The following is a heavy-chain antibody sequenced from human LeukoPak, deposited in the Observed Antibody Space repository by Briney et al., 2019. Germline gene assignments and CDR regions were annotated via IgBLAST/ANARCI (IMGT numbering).Heavy chain of an antibody. CDR3: VSCSAPKDYYYYMDV. V-gene: IGHV4-59*01. J-gene: IGHJ6*03. D-gene: IGHD2-21*01. CDR2: IYYSGST. Sequence: SETLSLTCTVSGGSISSYYWSWIRQPPGKGLEWIGYIYYSGSTNYNPSLKSRVTISVDTSKNQFSLKLSSVTAADTAVYHCVSCSAPKDYYYYMDVWGKGTTVTVSS. CDR1: GGSISSYY.